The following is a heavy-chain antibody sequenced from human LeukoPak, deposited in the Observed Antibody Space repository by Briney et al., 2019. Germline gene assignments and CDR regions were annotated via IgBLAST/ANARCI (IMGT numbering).Heavy chain of an antibody. V-gene: IGHV4-59*12. Sequence: SETLSLTCSVSGGSIRNYHWSWMRQPPGKGLEWIGYVYHSGGTNYNPSLKSRVTISVDTSKNQFSLKLSSVTAADTAVYYCARAPDYDILTGYDDGFDIWGQGTMVTVSS. CDR3: ARAPDYDILTGYDDGFDI. D-gene: IGHD3-9*01. J-gene: IGHJ3*02. CDR2: VYHSGGT. CDR1: GGSIRNYH.